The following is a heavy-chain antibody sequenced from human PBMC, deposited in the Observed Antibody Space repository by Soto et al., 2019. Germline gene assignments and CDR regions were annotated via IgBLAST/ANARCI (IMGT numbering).Heavy chain of an antibody. Sequence: QVRLVQSGAEVKRPGASVRVSCKASGYTFTNYGITWVRQVPGQGLEWMGWASAYNRNTNYAQKFEDRVIMTTDTSTGTAHMVLRSLRYDDTALYFCARERQWEPLLYWGQGTLVTVSS. D-gene: IGHD1-26*01. CDR1: GYTFTNYG. V-gene: IGHV1-18*01. CDR3: ARERQWEPLLY. J-gene: IGHJ4*02. CDR2: ASAYNRNT.